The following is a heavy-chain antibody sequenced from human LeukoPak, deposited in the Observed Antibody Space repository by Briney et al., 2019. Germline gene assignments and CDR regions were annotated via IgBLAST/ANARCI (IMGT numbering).Heavy chain of an antibody. Sequence: SETLSLTCTVSGGSISSGDYYWSWIRQPPGKGLEWIGNIYYSGSTSYNPSLKSRVTMSLDTSKNQFSLKLSSVTAADTAVYYCARGAAAGDYWGQGTLVTVSS. V-gene: IGHV4-30-4*01. D-gene: IGHD6-13*01. CDR1: GGSISSGDYY. CDR2: IYYSGST. J-gene: IGHJ4*02. CDR3: ARGAAAGDY.